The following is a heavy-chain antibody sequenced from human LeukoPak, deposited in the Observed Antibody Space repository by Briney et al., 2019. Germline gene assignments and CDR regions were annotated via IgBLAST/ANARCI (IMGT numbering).Heavy chain of an antibody. CDR1: GYSFTDFW. D-gene: IGHD3-10*01. J-gene: IGHJ4*02. CDR3: ARLILNYGWD. V-gene: IGHV5-51*01. Sequence: GESLRISCYGSGYSFTDFWIGWVRQMPGKGLEWMGIIYPTHSDAKYSPSFQGQVTISVDRSVSTACLQWRSLRASDTAMYYCARLILNYGWDWGQGTLVTVSS. CDR2: IYPTHSDA.